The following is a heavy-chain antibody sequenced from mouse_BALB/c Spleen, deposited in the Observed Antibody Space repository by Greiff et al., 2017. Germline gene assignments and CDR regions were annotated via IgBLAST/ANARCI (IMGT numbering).Heavy chain of an antibody. Sequence: EVQLVESGGDLVKPGGSLKLSCAASGFTFSSYGMSWVRQTPDKRLEWVATISSGGSYTYYPDSVKGRFTISRDNAKNTLYLQMSSLKSEDTAMYYCATLLRLRYFDYWGQGTTLTVSS. D-gene: IGHD1-2*01. J-gene: IGHJ2*01. CDR2: ISSGGSYT. CDR1: GFTFSSYG. V-gene: IGHV5-6*01. CDR3: ATLLRLRYFDY.